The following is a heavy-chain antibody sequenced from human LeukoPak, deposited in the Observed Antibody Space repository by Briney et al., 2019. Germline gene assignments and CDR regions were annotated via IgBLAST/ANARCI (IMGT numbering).Heavy chain of an antibody. D-gene: IGHD2-15*01. Sequence: GESLKISCKGSGYSFTSYWIGWVRQMPGKGLEWMGIIYSGDSDTKYTPSFQGQVTISADKSISTAYLQWSSLKASDTAMYYCARHHRDIVVVVAAPSDDYWGQGTLVTVSS. CDR2: IYSGDSDT. CDR1: GYSFTSYW. V-gene: IGHV5-51*01. J-gene: IGHJ4*02. CDR3: ARHHRDIVVVVAAPSDDY.